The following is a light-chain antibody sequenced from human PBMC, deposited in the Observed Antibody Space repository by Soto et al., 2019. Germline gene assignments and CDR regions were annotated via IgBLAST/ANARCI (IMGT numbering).Light chain of an antibody. CDR2: QDS. CDR1: KLGDKY. J-gene: IGLJ2*01. Sequence: SYELTQPPSVSVSPGQTASITCSGDKLGDKYACCYQQKPGQSPVLVIYQDSKRPSGIPERFSGSNSGNTATLTISGTQAMDEADYYCQACDSSTVVFGGGTKLTVL. V-gene: IGLV3-1*01. CDR3: QACDSSTVV.